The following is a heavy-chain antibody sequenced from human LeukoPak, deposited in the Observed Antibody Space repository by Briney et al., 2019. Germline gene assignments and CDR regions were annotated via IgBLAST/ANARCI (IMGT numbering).Heavy chain of an antibody. CDR3: ATDFYDST. J-gene: IGHJ5*02. D-gene: IGHD3-22*01. CDR1: GFTFSNTW. CDR2: IKSKTDGGTR. Sequence: GGSLRLSCAASGFTFSNTWMNWVRQAPGEGLEWVGRIKSKTDGGTRGYAAPVKGRFTISRDDSKNTLYLQVNSLKIEDTAVYYCATDFYDSTWGQGTLVTVSS. V-gene: IGHV3-15*07.